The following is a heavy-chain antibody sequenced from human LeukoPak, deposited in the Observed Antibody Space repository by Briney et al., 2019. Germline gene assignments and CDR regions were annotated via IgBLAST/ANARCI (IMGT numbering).Heavy chain of an antibody. J-gene: IGHJ6*03. Sequence: GGTLRLSCEASQFTYSRFSMRWIRQAPGTGLEGVSTLSGSGTATYYADSVKGRFTTSRDNSKDTLYLQMDNLRADDTAVYYCAKHLGSHSFLFYYMDVWGTGTSVIVSS. CDR3: AKHLGSHSFLFYYMDV. CDR1: QFTYSRFS. V-gene: IGHV3-23*01. D-gene: IGHD2-21*01. CDR2: LSGSGTAT.